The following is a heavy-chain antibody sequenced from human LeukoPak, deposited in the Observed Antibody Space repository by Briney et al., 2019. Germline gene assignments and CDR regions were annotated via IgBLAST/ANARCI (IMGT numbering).Heavy chain of an antibody. J-gene: IGHJ3*02. CDR1: GFTFSNYA. CDR3: ARAPMSYDSSGFGGAFDI. Sequence: GRSLRLSCAASGFTFSNYAMHWVRQAPGKGREWGAVISYDGTNKYYADSVKGRFTISRDNSKNTMYLQMNSLRAEDTAMYYCARAPMSYDSSGFGGAFDIWGQGTMVTVSS. V-gene: IGHV3-30-3*01. D-gene: IGHD3-22*01. CDR2: ISYDGTNK.